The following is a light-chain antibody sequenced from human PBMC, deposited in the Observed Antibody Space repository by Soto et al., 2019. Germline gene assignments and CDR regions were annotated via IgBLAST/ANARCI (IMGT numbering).Light chain of an antibody. CDR1: QNIRSR. V-gene: IGKV1-27*01. CDR2: ATS. Sequence: DIQMTQSPSTLSASVGDRVTITCRASQNIRSRLARFQQKPGKAPKLLIYATSTLQPGVPSRFSGSGSGTDFTLNINSLQPEDVATYYCQRYNNGRTFGQGTKVDIK. CDR3: QRYNNGRT. J-gene: IGKJ1*01.